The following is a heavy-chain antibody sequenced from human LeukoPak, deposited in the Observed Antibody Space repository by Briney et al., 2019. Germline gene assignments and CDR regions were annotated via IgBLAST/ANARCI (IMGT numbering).Heavy chain of an antibody. CDR1: GGSIGSSSYY. V-gene: IGHV4-39*01. J-gene: IGHJ5*02. Sequence: SETLSLTCTVSGGSIGSSSYYWGWIRQPPGKGLEWIGSIYYSGSTYYNPSLKSRVTISVDTSKNQFSLKLSSVTAADTAVYYCARQRGQWLTNWFDPWGQGTLVTVSS. CDR2: IYYSGST. D-gene: IGHD6-19*01. CDR3: ARQRGQWLTNWFDP.